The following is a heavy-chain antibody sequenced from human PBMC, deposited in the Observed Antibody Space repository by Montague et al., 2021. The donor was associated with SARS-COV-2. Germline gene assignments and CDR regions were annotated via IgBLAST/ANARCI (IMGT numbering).Heavy chain of an antibody. D-gene: IGHD2-2*02. CDR2: MYYTGTS. Sequence: SETLSLTCAISGGSASGYYWAWIRQPPGKGLEWIGYMYYTGTSNYNPSLKSRVSMSIDTSKSQFSLNLTSVAAADTGVYYCARGLCYTSMFCFFDYWGHGAKVTVSS. V-gene: IGHV4-59*02. J-gene: IGHJ4*01. CDR3: ARGLCYTSMFCFFDY. CDR1: GGSASGYY.